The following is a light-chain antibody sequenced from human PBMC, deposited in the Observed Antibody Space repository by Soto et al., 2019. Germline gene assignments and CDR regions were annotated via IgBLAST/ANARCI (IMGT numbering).Light chain of an antibody. Sequence: DIQMTQSTSSLSASVGDRVTITCRASQGIGSDLGWYQQKRGKAPKRLIYAASSLQSGVPSRFSGRGSGTEFTLTISSLQPEDFANYYCLQHNSYPPTFGGGNKVEIK. CDR3: LQHNSYPPT. CDR1: QGIGSD. J-gene: IGKJ4*01. CDR2: AAS. V-gene: IGKV1-17*01.